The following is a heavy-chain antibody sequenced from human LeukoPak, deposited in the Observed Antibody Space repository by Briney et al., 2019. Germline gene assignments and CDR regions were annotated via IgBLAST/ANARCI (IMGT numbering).Heavy chain of an antibody. CDR3: ARGYCGGDCYGD. V-gene: IGHV3-30-3*01. Sequence: GGSLRLSCAASGFTFRSYAMHWVRQAPGKGLEWVAVISYDGDDGSNIYYADSVKGRFTISRDNSKSTLYLQMNSLRVEDMAVYYCARGYCGGDCYGDWGQGTLVTVSS. J-gene: IGHJ1*01. CDR2: ISYDGDDGSNI. D-gene: IGHD2-21*02. CDR1: GFTFRSYA.